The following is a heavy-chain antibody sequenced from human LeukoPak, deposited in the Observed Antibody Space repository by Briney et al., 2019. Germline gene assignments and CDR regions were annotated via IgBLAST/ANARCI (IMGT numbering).Heavy chain of an antibody. CDR2: ISSNGGST. J-gene: IGHJ4*02. Sequence: PGGSLRLSCAASGFTFSSYAMHWVRQAPGKGLEYVSAISSNGGSTYYANSVKGRFTISRDNSKNTLYLQMGSLRAEDTAVYYCARDTNTAMADFDYWGQGTLVTVSS. CDR3: ARDTNTAMADFDY. D-gene: IGHD5-18*01. V-gene: IGHV3-64*01. CDR1: GFTFSSYA.